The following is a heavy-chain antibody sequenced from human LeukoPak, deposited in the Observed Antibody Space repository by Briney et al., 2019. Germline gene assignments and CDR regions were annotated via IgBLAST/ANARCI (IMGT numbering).Heavy chain of an antibody. D-gene: IGHD3-9*01. CDR3: ARMGPMTGYLYYYYYYMDV. Sequence: SETLSLTCGVSRGFFSGYYWGWIRQPPGKGLEWIGDINDSGTTKYNPTLNSRVTISVDTSKNQFSLKLSSVTAADTAVYYCARMGPMTGYLYYYYYYMDVWGKGTTVTVSS. CDR1: RGFFSGYY. CDR2: INDSGTT. J-gene: IGHJ6*03. V-gene: IGHV4-34*01.